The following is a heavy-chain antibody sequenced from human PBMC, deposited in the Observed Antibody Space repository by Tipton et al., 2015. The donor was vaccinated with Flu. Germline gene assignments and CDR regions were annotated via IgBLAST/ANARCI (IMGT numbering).Heavy chain of an antibody. V-gene: IGHV4-59*12. CDR3: AREHRGYFYYMGV. J-gene: IGHJ6*03. Sequence: TLSLTCSVSGGSINNYYWSWVRQPPGKGLEYIGYIHNSGTSNYNPSLKSRATMSVDTSKNQFSLKLTSVTAADSALYFCAREHRGYFYYMGVWGKGATVTVSS. D-gene: IGHD3-10*02. CDR2: IHNSGTS. CDR1: GGSINNYY.